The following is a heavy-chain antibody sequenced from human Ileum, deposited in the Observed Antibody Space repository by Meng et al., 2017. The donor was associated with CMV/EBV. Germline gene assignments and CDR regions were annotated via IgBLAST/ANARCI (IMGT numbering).Heavy chain of an antibody. CDR2: IFATGTT. CDR1: GASLNDYY. V-gene: IGHV4-4*07. CDR3: ARDRFDP. J-gene: IGHJ5*02. Sequence: QVPPQEPGRGLLKPSETLSLTCTDSGASLNDYYWSWIRQPAGKGLEWIGRIFATGTTNYNPSLKSRVTMSVDTSKNQFSLKLASVTAADTAVYFCARDRFDPWGQGALVTVSS.